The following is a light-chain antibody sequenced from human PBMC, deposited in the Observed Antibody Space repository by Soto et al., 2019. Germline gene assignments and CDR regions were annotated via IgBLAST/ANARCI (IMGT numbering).Light chain of an antibody. Sequence: QSVLTQPASVSGSPGQSITISSTGTSSDVGGYDYVSWYQQHPGKAPKLMIFDVSNRPSGVSNRFSGSKSGSTASLTISGLQAEDEADYYCSSYTSSTTLVFGGGTKLTVL. CDR2: DVS. CDR3: SSYTSSTTLV. V-gene: IGLV2-14*03. J-gene: IGLJ2*01. CDR1: SSDVGGYDY.